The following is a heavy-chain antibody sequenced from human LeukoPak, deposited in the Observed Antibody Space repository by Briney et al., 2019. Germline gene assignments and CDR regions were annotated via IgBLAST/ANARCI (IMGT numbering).Heavy chain of an antibody. CDR2: IWYNGNNK. Sequence: QPGRSLRLSCAASGFTFSSFGMHWVRQAPGKGLEWVAIIWYNGNNKTYADSVKGRFTISRDNSRNTLYLQMNSLRAEDTAVYYCARESRGELFAPPDYWGQGTLVTVSS. D-gene: IGHD3-10*01. CDR3: ARESRGELFAPPDY. V-gene: IGHV3-33*01. CDR1: GFTFSSFG. J-gene: IGHJ4*02.